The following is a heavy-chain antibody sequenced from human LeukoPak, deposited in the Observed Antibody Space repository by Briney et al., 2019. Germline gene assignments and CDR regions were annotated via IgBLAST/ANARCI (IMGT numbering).Heavy chain of an antibody. D-gene: IGHD2-21*02. Sequence: PGGSLRLSCAASGFTVSSHYMSWVRQAPGKRLEWVSVIYSGGSKYYADSVKGRFTISRDNSKKTLYLQINSLGAEDTAVYYCAREPHPDGDPLSDIGGEGPMVTVSS. J-gene: IGHJ3*02. CDR2: IYSGGSK. CDR3: AREPHPDGDPLSDI. CDR1: GFTVSSHY. V-gene: IGHV3-66*01.